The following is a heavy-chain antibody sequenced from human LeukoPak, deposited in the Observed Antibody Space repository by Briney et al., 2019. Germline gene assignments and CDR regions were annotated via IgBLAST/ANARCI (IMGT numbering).Heavy chain of an antibody. CDR3: ARVPRGDYYYGMDV. CDR1: GGAISSYY. CDR2: VSYSGST. D-gene: IGHD3-10*01. V-gene: IGHV4-59*01. J-gene: IGHJ6*02. Sequence: PSETLSLTWTVSGGAISSYYWSWIRQPPGKRLEWIGHVSYSGSTNYNPSLKSRVTISVDTSKNQFSLKLTSVTAADTAMYYCARVPRGDYYYGMDVWGQGTTVTVSS.